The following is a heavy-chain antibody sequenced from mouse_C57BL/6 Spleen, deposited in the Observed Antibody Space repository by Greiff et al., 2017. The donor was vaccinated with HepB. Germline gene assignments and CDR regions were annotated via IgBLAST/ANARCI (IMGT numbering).Heavy chain of an antibody. CDR1: GYTFTSYW. CDR3: ARWRDYDHSYAMDY. CDR2: IDPSDSYT. V-gene: IGHV1-69*01. D-gene: IGHD2-4*01. J-gene: IGHJ4*01. Sequence: QVQLQQSGAELVMPGASVKLSCKASGYTFTSYWMHWVKQRPGQGLEWIGEIDPSDSYTNYNQKFKGKSTLTVDKSSSTAYMQLSSLTSEDSAVYYCARWRDYDHSYAMDYWGQGTSVTVSS.